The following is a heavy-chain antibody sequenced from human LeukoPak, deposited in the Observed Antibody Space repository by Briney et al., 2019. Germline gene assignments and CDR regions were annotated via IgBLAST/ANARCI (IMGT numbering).Heavy chain of an antibody. J-gene: IGHJ3*02. V-gene: IGHV1-18*01. CDR3: ARLKIAAAAFDI. CDR2: ISAYNGNT. CDR1: GYTFTSYG. Sequence: ASVKVSCKASGYTFTSYGISWVRQDPGQGLEWMGWISAYNGNTNYAQKLQGRVTMTTDTSTSTAYMELRSLRSEDTAVYYCARLKIAAAAFDIWGQGTMVTVSS. D-gene: IGHD6-13*01.